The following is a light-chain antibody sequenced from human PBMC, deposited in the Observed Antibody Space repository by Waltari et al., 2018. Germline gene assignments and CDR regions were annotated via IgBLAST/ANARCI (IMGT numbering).Light chain of an antibody. V-gene: IGKV3-11*01. Sequence: ELVLTQSPATLSLSPGERATLSCRASQSVSSNLAWYHQKPGQAPRLLIYDASNRATGIPARFSGSGSGTDFTLTISSLEPEDFALYYCQHRSNWPLTFGGGTKVEIK. CDR1: QSVSSN. J-gene: IGKJ4*01. CDR3: QHRSNWPLT. CDR2: DAS.